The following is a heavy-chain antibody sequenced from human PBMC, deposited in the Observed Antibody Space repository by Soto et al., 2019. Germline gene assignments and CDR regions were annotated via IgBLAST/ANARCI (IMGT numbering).Heavy chain of an antibody. V-gene: IGHV1-3*01. CDR1: GYTFTTYP. D-gene: IGHD3-10*01. CDR2: INPGNGDR. CDR3: ARKDYYRSGIYYFDS. Sequence: QVQLVQSGAEVKKPGASVKVSCKASGYTFTTYPIHWVRQAPGQGLEWMGWINPGNGDRDYLQKFQGRVTVTRDTSASTAYMELSSLTSEDTAAYYCARKDYYRSGIYYFDSWGQGTLVTVSS. J-gene: IGHJ4*02.